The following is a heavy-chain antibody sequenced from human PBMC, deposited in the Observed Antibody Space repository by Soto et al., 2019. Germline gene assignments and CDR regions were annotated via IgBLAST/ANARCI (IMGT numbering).Heavy chain of an antibody. Sequence: LQPLSLTCSVSGGSISTYYWSWIRQPPGKGLEWIGYVYYSGSTNYNPSFKSRVSISADTSKNQFSLKIYSVTAADTAVYFCARKYGGNFPNWAFDIWGQGTMVTVSS. D-gene: IGHD2-21*02. CDR2: VYYSGST. V-gene: IGHV4-59*01. CDR1: GGSISTYY. CDR3: ARKYGGNFPNWAFDI. J-gene: IGHJ3*02.